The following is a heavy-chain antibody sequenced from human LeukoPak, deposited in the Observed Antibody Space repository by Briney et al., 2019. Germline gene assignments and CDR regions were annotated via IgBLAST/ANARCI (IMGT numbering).Heavy chain of an antibody. Sequence: SETLSLTCAVYGGSFSGYYWSWIRQPPGKGLEWIGYIYHSGSTYYNPSLKSRVTISVDRSKNQFSLKLSSVTAADTAVYYCARGTTVVPDAFDYWGQGTLVTVSS. CDR2: IYHSGST. V-gene: IGHV4-34*01. CDR3: ARGTTVVPDAFDY. CDR1: GGSFSGYY. J-gene: IGHJ4*02. D-gene: IGHD4-23*01.